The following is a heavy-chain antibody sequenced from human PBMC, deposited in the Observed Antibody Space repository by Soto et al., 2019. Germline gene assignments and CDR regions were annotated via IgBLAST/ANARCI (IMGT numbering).Heavy chain of an antibody. D-gene: IGHD6-19*01. CDR2: IYYSGSN. CDR1: GGSISSGDYY. V-gene: IGHV4-30-4*01. CDR3: ARGGSSDWQVAFDI. J-gene: IGHJ3*02. Sequence: PSETLSLTCTVSGGSISSGDYYWSWIRQPPGKGLEWIGYIYYSGSNNYSPSLKSRVTISLDTSKNQFSLKLTSVTAADTAVYYCARGGSSDWQVAFDIWGQGTMVTVSS.